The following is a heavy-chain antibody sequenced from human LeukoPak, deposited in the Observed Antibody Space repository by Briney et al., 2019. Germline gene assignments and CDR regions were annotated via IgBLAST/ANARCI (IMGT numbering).Heavy chain of an antibody. CDR3: ARVRSEADY. D-gene: IGHD3-16*01. CDR2: IYYTGST. V-gene: IGHV4-39*07. Sequence: PSETLSLTCAVSGASISGSGYYLGWIRQPPGKGLEWIGNIYYTGSTYYNASLQSRVTISVHMSKNQFSLKLSSVTAADTAVYYCARVRSEADYWGQGTLVTVSS. CDR1: GASISGSGYY. J-gene: IGHJ4*02.